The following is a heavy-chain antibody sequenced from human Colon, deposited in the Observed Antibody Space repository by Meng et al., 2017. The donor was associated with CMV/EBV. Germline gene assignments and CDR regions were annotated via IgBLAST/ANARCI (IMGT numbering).Heavy chain of an antibody. Sequence: VQLVQSGAEVKKPGASGKVSCKDSGYTFTGYYMHWVRQAPGQGLEWMGWINPNSGGTNYAQKFQGRVTMTRDTSISTAYMELSRLRSDDTAVYYCATVSSGYYLYFQHWGQGTLVTVSS. CDR2: INPNSGGT. J-gene: IGHJ1*01. CDR3: ATVSSGYYLYFQH. CDR1: GYTFTGYY. D-gene: IGHD3-22*01. V-gene: IGHV1-2*02.